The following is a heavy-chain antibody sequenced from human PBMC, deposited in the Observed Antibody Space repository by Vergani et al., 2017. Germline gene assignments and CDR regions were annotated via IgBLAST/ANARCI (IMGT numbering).Heavy chain of an antibody. V-gene: IGHV3-23*01. CDR2: ISGSGGST. CDR3: AKDFRFDSNYEDNPFDY. J-gene: IGHJ4*02. CDR1: GFTFSSYA. Sequence: EVQLLESGGGLVQPGGSLRLSCAASGFTFSSYAMSWVRQAPGKGLEWVSAISGSGGSTYYADSVKGRFTISRDNSKNTLYLQMNSLRAEDTAVYYCAKDFRFDSNYEDNPFDYWGQGTLVTVSS. D-gene: IGHD4-11*01.